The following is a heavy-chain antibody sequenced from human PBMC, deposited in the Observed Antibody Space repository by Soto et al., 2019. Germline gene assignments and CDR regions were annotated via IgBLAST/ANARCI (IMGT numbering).Heavy chain of an antibody. V-gene: IGHV1-18*01. CDR1: GYTFTSYG. CDR3: ARRGGYYDILTGYQPGYYYYGMDV. CDR2: ISAYNGNT. J-gene: IGHJ6*02. D-gene: IGHD3-9*01. Sequence: QVQLVQSGAEVKKPGASVKVSCKASGYTFTSYGISWVRQAPGQGLEWMGWISAYNGNTNYAQKLQGRVTMTTDTSTSTAYMELRSLRSYDTAVYYCARRGGYYDILTGYQPGYYYYGMDVWGQGTTVTVSS.